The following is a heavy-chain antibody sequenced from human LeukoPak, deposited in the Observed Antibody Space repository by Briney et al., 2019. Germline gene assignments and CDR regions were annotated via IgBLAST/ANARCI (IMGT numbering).Heavy chain of an antibody. CDR1: GGSISSYY. J-gene: IGHJ4*02. CDR2: IYYSGST. D-gene: IGHD6-19*01. Sequence: SETLSLTCTVSGGSISSYYWSWIRQPPGKGLEWIGYIYYSGSTNYNPSLKSRVTISVDTSKNQFSLKLSSVIAADTAVYYCARRAPVAGTTVPYYYFDYWGQGTLVTVSS. V-gene: IGHV4-59*08. CDR3: ARRAPVAGTTVPYYYFDY.